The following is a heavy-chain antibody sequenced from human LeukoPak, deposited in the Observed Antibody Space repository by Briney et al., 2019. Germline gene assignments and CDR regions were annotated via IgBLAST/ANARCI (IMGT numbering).Heavy chain of an antibody. J-gene: IGHJ4*02. CDR2: ISYDGSNK. V-gene: IGHV3-30*04. Sequence: GGSLRLSCAASGFTFSSYAMHWARQAPGKGLEWVAVISYDGSNKYYADSVKGRFTISRDNSKNTLYLQMNSLRAEDTAVYYCAREKKGPYGSGSYLDYWGQGTLVTVSS. D-gene: IGHD3-10*01. CDR3: AREKKGPYGSGSYLDY. CDR1: GFTFSSYA.